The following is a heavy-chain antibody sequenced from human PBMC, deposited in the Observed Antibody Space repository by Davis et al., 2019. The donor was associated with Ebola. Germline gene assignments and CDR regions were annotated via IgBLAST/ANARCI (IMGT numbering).Heavy chain of an antibody. Sequence: SVKVSSQASVGIFSSYATSWLRHPPGHGLDCMGGIIPIFGTANYAQKFQGRVTITADESTSTAYMELSSLRSEDTAVYYCARAAHYSNSPSYWGQGTLVTVSS. D-gene: IGHD4-11*01. CDR3: ARAAHYSNSPSY. V-gene: IGHV1-69*13. CDR1: VGIFSSYA. J-gene: IGHJ4*02. CDR2: IIPIFGTA.